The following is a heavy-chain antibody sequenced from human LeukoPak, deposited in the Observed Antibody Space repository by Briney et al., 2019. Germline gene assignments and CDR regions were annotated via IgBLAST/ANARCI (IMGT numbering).Heavy chain of an antibody. CDR1: GFTFSSYS. J-gene: IGHJ6*03. Sequence: GGSLRLSCTGSGFTFSSYSMNWVRQAPGKGLEWVSSISSSSSYRYYEESVKGRFSISRDNARNSLYLQMNSLRAEDTAVYYCARVKDPGGYYYYYYMDIWGKGNTVTVSS. V-gene: IGHV3-21*01. D-gene: IGHD3-16*01. CDR2: ISSSSSYR. CDR3: ARVKDPGGYYYYYYMDI.